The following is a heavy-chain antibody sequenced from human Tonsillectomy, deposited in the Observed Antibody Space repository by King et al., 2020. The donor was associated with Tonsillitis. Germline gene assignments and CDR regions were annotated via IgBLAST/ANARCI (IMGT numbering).Heavy chain of an antibody. Sequence: QLQESGPGLLKPSGTLSLTCAVSGGSISSRNWWGWVGQPPGKGLGWIGEIYQSGNTHYNQPRKSRVTISVAKSKNQSSLNLTSVTAADTAVYYCSKRPAAVSQYYHMDVWGKGTTVTVSS. D-gene: IGHD2-2*01. CDR2: IYQSGNT. V-gene: IGHV4-4*02. CDR3: SKRPAAVSQYYHMDV. CDR1: GGSISSRNW. J-gene: IGHJ6*03.